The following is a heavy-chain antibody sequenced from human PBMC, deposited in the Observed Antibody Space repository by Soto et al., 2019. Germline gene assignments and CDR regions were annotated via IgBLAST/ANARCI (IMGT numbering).Heavy chain of an antibody. CDR3: ARWYCSSTTCFYLGS. Sequence: PSETLSLTCTVSSDSISSYYWSWIRQPPGKGLEWIGYIHNSGSSNYSPSLKSRASISVDTSKNQFSLNLSAVTAADTAVYYCARWYCSSTTCFYLGSWGQGTLVTVSS. D-gene: IGHD2-2*01. V-gene: IGHV4-59*01. J-gene: IGHJ4*02. CDR2: IHNSGSS. CDR1: SDSISSYY.